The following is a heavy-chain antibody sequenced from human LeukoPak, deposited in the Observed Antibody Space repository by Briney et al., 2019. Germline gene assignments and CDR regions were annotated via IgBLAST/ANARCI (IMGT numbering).Heavy chain of an antibody. CDR2: INQDGSEK. Sequence: PSETLSLTCTVSGYSISSGYYWGWIRQAPGKGLEWVANINQDGSEKYYVDSVKGRFTISRDNAKKSLYLQMDSLRAQDTAVYYCARDWVFWGQGTLVIVSS. V-gene: IGHV3-7*01. D-gene: IGHD2-8*01. J-gene: IGHJ1*01. CDR3: ARDWVF. CDR1: GYSISSGYY.